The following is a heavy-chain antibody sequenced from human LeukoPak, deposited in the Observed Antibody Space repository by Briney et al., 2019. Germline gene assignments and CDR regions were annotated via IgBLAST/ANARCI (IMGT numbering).Heavy chain of an antibody. J-gene: IGHJ4*02. CDR1: GFTFSSRDW. Sequence: GGSLRLSCVASGFTFSSRDWMTWVRQAPGKGLEWVANIKQDGSEKNYVDSVKGRFTISRDNAKNSVDLQMDSLTAEDTAVYYCTRKGSQWDFLVDYWGQGTRVAVSP. CDR3: TRKGSQWDFLVDY. V-gene: IGHV3-7*01. D-gene: IGHD2/OR15-2a*01. CDR2: IKQDGSEK.